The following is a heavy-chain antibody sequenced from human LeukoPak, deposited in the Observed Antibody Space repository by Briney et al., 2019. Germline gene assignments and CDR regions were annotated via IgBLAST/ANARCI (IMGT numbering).Heavy chain of an antibody. CDR2: ISYGSGTI. V-gene: IGHV3-48*02. CDR1: GFIFSSKS. J-gene: IGHJ4*02. CDR3: ARDFSPGQRFYFDY. Sequence: GGSLRLSCAASGFIFSSKSMNWVRQAPGKGLEWVSYISYGSGTIYYADSVKGRFTTSRDNAKNSLYLQMNSLRDEDTAVYYCARDFSPGQRFYFDYWGQGTLVTVSS. D-gene: IGHD6-25*01.